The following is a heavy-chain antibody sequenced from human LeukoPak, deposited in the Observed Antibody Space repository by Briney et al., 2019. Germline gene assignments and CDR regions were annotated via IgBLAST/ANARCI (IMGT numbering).Heavy chain of an antibody. CDR3: ARKAAAGTFDP. V-gene: IGHV4-31*03. D-gene: IGHD6-13*01. CDR1: GGSISSGGYD. CDR2: IYYSGST. Sequence: PSETLSLTCTVSGGSISSGGYDWSWIRQHPGKGLEWIGYIYYSGSTYYNPSLKSRVTISVDTSKDQFSLKLSSVTAADTAVYYCARKAAAGTFDPWGQGTLVTVSS. J-gene: IGHJ5*02.